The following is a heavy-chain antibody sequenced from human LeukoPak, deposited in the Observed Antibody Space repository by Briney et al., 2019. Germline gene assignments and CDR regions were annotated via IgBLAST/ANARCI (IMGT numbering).Heavy chain of an antibody. CDR2: IGSANSYI. V-gene: IGHV3-21*01. J-gene: IGHJ4*02. CDR3: AGASGGNRPFDY. CDR1: GFTFSSYS. Sequence: GGSLRLSCAASGFTFSSYSMNWVRQAPGKGLEWVSSIGSANSYIYYADSLKGRFTISRDNAKNSLYLQMNSLRAEDTAVYYCAGASGGNRPFDYWGQGTLVTVSS. D-gene: IGHD1-14*01.